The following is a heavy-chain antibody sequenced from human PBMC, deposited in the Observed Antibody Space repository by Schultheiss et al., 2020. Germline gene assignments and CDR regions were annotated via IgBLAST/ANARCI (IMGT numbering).Heavy chain of an antibody. D-gene: IGHD5-24*01. CDR2: ISYDGSNK. CDR3: AKGDIARDGYNYGYFQH. CDR1: GFTFSSYA. V-gene: IGHV3-30-3*01. Sequence: GESLKISCAASGFTFSSYAMHWVRQAPGKGLEWVAVISYDGSNKYYADSVKGRFTISRDNSKNTLYLQMNSLRAEDTAVYYCAKGDIARDGYNYGYFQHWGQGTLVTVSS. J-gene: IGHJ1*01.